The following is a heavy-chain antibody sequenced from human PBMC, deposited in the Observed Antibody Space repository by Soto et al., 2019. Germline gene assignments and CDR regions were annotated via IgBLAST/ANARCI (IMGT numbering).Heavy chain of an antibody. J-gene: IGHJ6*02. Sequence: QIQLVQSGPEVKKPGASVKVSRKASGYTFTTYGISWVRQAPGQGLEWMGWISGYNGQTNYAQKFRGRVTITTDTSTGTAYMEMRSLRSDDTATYYCARDGRKELWVEGLNAMDVWGQGTTVTVSS. D-gene: IGHD5-18*01. CDR2: ISGYNGQT. V-gene: IGHV1-18*01. CDR1: GYTFTTYG. CDR3: ARDGRKELWVEGLNAMDV.